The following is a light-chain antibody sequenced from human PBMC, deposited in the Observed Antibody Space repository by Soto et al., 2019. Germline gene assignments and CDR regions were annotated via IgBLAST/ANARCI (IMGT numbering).Light chain of an antibody. J-gene: IGLJ1*01. Sequence: QSVLTLPPSVSGAPGQRVTISCTGSSSNIGAGYDVHWYQQLPGTAPKLLIYDNNNRPSGVPDRFSGSKSGTSASLAITGLQAEDEADYYCQSYDSSLSGYVFGTGTKLTVL. CDR3: QSYDSSLSGYV. CDR2: DNN. V-gene: IGLV1-40*01. CDR1: SSNIGAGYD.